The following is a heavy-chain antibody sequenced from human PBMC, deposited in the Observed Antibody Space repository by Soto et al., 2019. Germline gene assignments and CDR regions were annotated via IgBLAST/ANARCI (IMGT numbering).Heavy chain of an antibody. CDR3: ARDRPDAPVIESVTAQPMFDL. CDR1: GFTLSTYW. V-gene: IGHV3-74*01. J-gene: IGHJ5*02. D-gene: IGHD3-22*01. Sequence: EVQLVESGGGLVQPGGSLRLSCAASGFTLSTYWMHWVRQVPGKGPVWVSRINSDGTDRLYADSVRGRFIISRDNAKNTLHLQMNTLRDDDTAIYYCARDRPDAPVIESVTAQPMFDLWGQGTLVTVSS. CDR2: INSDGTDR.